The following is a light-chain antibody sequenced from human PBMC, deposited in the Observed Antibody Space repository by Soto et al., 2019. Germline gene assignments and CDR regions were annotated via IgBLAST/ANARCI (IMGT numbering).Light chain of an antibody. CDR3: SSYTSSSTQV. CDR2: EVS. CDR1: SSDVGGYNY. Sequence: QSALTQPASVSGSPGQSITISCTGTSSDVGGYNYVPWYQQHPGKAPKLMIYEVSNRPSGVSNRFSGSKSGNTASLTISGLQAEDEADYYCSSYTSSSTQVFGGGTQLTVL. V-gene: IGLV2-14*01. J-gene: IGLJ3*02.